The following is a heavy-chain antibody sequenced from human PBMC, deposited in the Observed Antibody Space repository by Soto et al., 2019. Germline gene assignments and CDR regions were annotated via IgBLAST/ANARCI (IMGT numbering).Heavy chain of an antibody. CDR3: ARGERITLFDY. Sequence: QVQLQESGPGLVKPSQTLSLTCTVSGGSISSGGYYWSWIRQHPGKGLEWIGYIYYSGSTYYNPSIKSRVTISVDTSKNQFSPKLSSVTAADTAVYYCARGERITLFDYWGQGTLVTVSS. CDR1: GGSISSGGYY. V-gene: IGHV4-31*03. CDR2: IYYSGST. D-gene: IGHD1-1*01. J-gene: IGHJ4*02.